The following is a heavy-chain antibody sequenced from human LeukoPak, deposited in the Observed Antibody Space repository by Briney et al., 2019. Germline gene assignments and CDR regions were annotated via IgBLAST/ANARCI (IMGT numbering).Heavy chain of an antibody. CDR3: AKLPKGGVVRRLSYYGMDV. V-gene: IGHV3-23*01. Sequence: PGGSLRLSCAASGFTFSSYAMSWVRQAPGKGLEWASAISGSGGSTYYADSVKGRFTISRDNSKNTLYLQMNSLRAEDTAVYYCAKLPKGGVVRRLSYYGMDVWGQGTTVTVSS. D-gene: IGHD3-3*01. J-gene: IGHJ6*02. CDR2: ISGSGGST. CDR1: GFTFSSYA.